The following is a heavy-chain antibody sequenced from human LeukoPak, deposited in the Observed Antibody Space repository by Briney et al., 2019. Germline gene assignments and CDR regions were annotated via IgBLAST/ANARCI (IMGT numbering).Heavy chain of an antibody. D-gene: IGHD2-2*01. CDR3: AKDAPTIVVVPAASLDY. CDR1: GFTFSDYN. V-gene: IGHV3-30*02. Sequence: GGSLRLSCAASGFTFSDYNMRWVRQAPGKGLEWVAFIRYDGSNKYYADSVKGRFTISRDNSKNTLYLQMNSLRAEDTAVYYCAKDAPTIVVVPAASLDYWGQGTLVTVSS. CDR2: IRYDGSNK. J-gene: IGHJ4*02.